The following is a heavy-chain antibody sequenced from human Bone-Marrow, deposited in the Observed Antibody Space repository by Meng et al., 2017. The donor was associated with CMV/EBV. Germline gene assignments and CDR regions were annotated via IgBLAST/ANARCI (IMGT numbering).Heavy chain of an antibody. V-gene: IGHV3-7*01. CDR1: GFTFRNYW. J-gene: IGHJ4*02. D-gene: IGHD5-18*01. CDR3: ASTERGYSYGSS. CDR2: IREDGSME. Sequence: GGSLRLSCAASGFTFRNYWMDWVRQAPGKGLEWVANIREDGSMEYYVDSVRGRFTISRDNDKNSLDLQMNSLRVEDTAVYYCASTERGYSYGSSWGEGTLVTVSS.